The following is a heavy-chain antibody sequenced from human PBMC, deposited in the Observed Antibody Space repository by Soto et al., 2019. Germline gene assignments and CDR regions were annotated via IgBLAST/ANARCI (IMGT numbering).Heavy chain of an antibody. CDR2: IVVGSGNT. CDR1: GFTFTSSP. D-gene: IGHD3-16*02. V-gene: IGHV1-58*02. Sequence: SVKVSCKASGFTFTSSPMQWVRLARGKRLEWIGWIVVGSGNTNYAQKFQERVTITRDMSTSTAYMELSSLRSEDTAVYYCAVYPIRGDYDYIWGSYRFGSDAFDIWGQGTMVTVSS. CDR3: AVYPIRGDYDYIWGSYRFGSDAFDI. J-gene: IGHJ3*02.